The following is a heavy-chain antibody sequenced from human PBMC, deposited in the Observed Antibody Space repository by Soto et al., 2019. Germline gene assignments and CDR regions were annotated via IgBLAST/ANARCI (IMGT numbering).Heavy chain of an antibody. Sequence: PGESLTISCKGSGYSFTCYWIGWVRQMHGKGLEWMGIIYPGDSDTRYSPSFQGQVTISADKSISTAYLQWSSLKASDTAMYYCARFQYYYDSSGYYRTNYYYYGMDVWGQGTTVTVSS. D-gene: IGHD3-22*01. CDR3: ARFQYYYDSSGYYRTNYYYYGMDV. V-gene: IGHV5-51*01. J-gene: IGHJ6*02. CDR1: GYSFTCYW. CDR2: IYPGDSDT.